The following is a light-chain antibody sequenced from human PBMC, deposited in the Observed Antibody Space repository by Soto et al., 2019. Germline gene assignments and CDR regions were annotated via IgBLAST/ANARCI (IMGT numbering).Light chain of an antibody. CDR3: QQYYITPLT. V-gene: IGKV4-1*01. CDR1: QSVLYSTNNKNY. J-gene: IGKJ4*01. CDR2: WAA. Sequence: DIVMTQSPDSLAVSLGERATINCKSSQSVLYSTNNKNYLAWYQQKPGQPPKLLIYWAATRESGVPDRFSGSGSGTDLTLTISSLQAEDVAVYYCQQYYITPLTFGGGTKGEIK.